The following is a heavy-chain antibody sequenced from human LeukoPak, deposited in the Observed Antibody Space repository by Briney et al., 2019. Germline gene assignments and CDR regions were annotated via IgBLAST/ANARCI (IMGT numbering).Heavy chain of an antibody. D-gene: IGHD6-6*01. CDR2: INPNSGGT. CDR3: ARGSEYSISEGYC. J-gene: IGHJ4*02. CDR1: GYTFTGYY. V-gene: IGHV1-2*02. Sequence: ASVKVSCKASGYTFTGYYMHWVRQAPGQGLEWMGWINPNSGGTNYAQKFQGRVTMTRDTSISTAYMELSRLRSDDTAVYYCARGSEYSISEGYCWGQGTLVTVSS.